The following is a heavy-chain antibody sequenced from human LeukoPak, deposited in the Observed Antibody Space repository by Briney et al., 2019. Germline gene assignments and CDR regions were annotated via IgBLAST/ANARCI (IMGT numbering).Heavy chain of an antibody. V-gene: IGHV3-64*01. CDR1: GFTFSSYA. Sequence: GRSLRLSCAASGFTFSSYAVHWVRQAPGKGLEYVSAISSNGGSTYYANSVKGRFTISRDNSKNTLYLQMGSLRAEDMAVYYCARTYYYDSSGYYLDYWGQGTLVTVSS. D-gene: IGHD3-22*01. J-gene: IGHJ4*02. CDR2: ISSNGGST. CDR3: ARTYYYDSSGYYLDY.